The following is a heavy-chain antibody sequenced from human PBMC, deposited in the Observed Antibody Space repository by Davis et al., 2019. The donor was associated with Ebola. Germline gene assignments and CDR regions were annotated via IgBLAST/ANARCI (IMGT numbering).Heavy chain of an antibody. J-gene: IGHJ4*02. Sequence: GESLKISCAASGFTVSSNYMSWVRQAPGKGLDWVSVIYSGGSTYYADSVKGRFTISRDNSKNTLYLQMNSLRAEDTAVYYCARDPGNYYYGSGSLDYWGQGTLVTVSS. CDR1: GFTVSSNY. D-gene: IGHD3-10*01. CDR2: IYSGGST. V-gene: IGHV3-53*01. CDR3: ARDPGNYYYGSGSLDY.